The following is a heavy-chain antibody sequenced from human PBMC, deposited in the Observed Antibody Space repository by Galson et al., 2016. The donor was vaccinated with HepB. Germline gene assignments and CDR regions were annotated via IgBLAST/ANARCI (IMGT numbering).Heavy chain of an antibody. D-gene: IGHD3-3*01. CDR1: GGSFSSGDYY. Sequence: TLSLTCTVSGGSFSSGDYYWSWIRQLPGKGLEWIGFISYSGSAHYNPSLKSRLTISVDTSRNHFSLKLSSVTAADTAVYYCAGVGRLDCWSGYYVPPVDYWGQGALVTVSS. J-gene: IGHJ4*02. CDR2: ISYSGSA. V-gene: IGHV4-31*03. CDR3: AGVGRLDCWSGYYVPPVDY.